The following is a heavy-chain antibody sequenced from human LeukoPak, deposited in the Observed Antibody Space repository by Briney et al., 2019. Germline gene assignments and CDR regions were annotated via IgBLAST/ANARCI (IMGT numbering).Heavy chain of an antibody. J-gene: IGHJ3*02. Sequence: PGGSLRLSCAASGFTFSSYSMNWVRQAPGKGLEWVSSISSSSSYIYYADSVKGRFTISRDNAKNSLYLQMNSLRAEDTAVYYCASGVSYYDSSGYYSFLVQGSAFDIWGQGTMVTVSS. CDR2: ISSSSSYI. V-gene: IGHV3-21*01. D-gene: IGHD3-22*01. CDR3: ASGVSYYDSSGYYSFLVQGSAFDI. CDR1: GFTFSSYS.